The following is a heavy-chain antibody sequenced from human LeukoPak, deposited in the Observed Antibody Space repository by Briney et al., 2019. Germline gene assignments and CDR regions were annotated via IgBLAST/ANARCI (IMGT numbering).Heavy chain of an antibody. CDR1: GFTFSSYS. D-gene: IGHD2-2*01. CDR3: ARAPTVLVGYCSSSSCQADY. V-gene: IGHV3-21*01. CDR2: ISGDSRYI. Sequence: GGSLRLSCAASGFTFSSYSMNWVRQAPGKGLEWVSAISGDSRYIYYADSVRGRFTIPRDNAENSLYLQMNSLRVEDTAVYYCARAPTVLVGYCSSSSCQADYWGQGTLVTVSS. J-gene: IGHJ4*02.